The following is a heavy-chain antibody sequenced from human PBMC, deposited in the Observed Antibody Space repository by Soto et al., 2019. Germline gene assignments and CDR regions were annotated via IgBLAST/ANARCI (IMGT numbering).Heavy chain of an antibody. CDR1: GFTFSNAW. Sequence: GGSLRLSCAASGFTFSNAWMSWVRQAPGKGLEWVGRIKSKTDGGTTDYAAPVKGRFTIARDDSKNTLYLQMNSLKTEDAAVYYCTTEQIDYYDSSGYPDYWGQGTLVTVSS. CDR3: TTEQIDYYDSSGYPDY. CDR2: IKSKTDGGTT. V-gene: IGHV3-15*01. J-gene: IGHJ4*02. D-gene: IGHD3-22*01.